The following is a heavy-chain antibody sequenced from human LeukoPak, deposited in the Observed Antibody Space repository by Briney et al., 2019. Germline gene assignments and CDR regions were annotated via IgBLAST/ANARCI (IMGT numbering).Heavy chain of an antibody. D-gene: IGHD3-22*01. J-gene: IGHJ3*02. Sequence: PSETLSLTCTVSGGSISSSSYYWGWIRQPPGKGLEWIGSIYYSGSTYYNPSLKSRVTISVDTSKNQFSLKLSSVTAADTAVYYCARLELVVGSFDIWGQGTMVTVSS. CDR3: ARLELVVGSFDI. CDR2: IYYSGST. V-gene: IGHV4-39*01. CDR1: GGSISSSSYY.